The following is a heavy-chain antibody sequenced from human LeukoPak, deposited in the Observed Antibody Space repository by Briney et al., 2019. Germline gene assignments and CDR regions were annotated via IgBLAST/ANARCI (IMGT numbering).Heavy chain of an antibody. CDR2: ISSSSSTI. J-gene: IGHJ4*02. D-gene: IGHD6-19*01. CDR3: ARVAGTKCLDY. CDR1: GFTLSSYS. V-gene: IGHV3-48*01. Sequence: GGSLRLSCAASGFTLSSYSMNWVRQAPGKGLEWVSYISSSSSTIYYADSVKGRFTISRDNSKNTLYLQMNSLRAEDTAIYYCARVAGTKCLDYWGQGTLVTVSS.